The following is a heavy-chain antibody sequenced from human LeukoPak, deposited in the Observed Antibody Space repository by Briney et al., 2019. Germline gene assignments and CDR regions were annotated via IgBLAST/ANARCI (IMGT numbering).Heavy chain of an antibody. D-gene: IGHD3-10*01. CDR3: AREAYDSGSFRTDYYYMDV. CDR1: GYTFTSYG. J-gene: IGHJ6*03. CDR2: ISAYNGNT. V-gene: IGHV1-18*01. Sequence: VASVTVSCKASGYTFTSYGISWVRQAPGQGLEWMGWISAYNGNTNYAQKLQGRVTMTTDTSTSTAYMELRSLRSDDTAVYYCAREAYDSGSFRTDYYYMDVWGKGTTVTISS.